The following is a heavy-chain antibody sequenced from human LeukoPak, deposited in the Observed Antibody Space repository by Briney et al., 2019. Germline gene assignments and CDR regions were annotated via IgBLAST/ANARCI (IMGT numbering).Heavy chain of an antibody. Sequence: PGGSLRLSCAASGFTFSSYWMSWVRQAPGKGLEWVANIKQDGSEKYYVDSVKGRFTISRDNAKNSLYLQMNSLRAEDTAVYYCARDLMATIKGDAFDIWGQGTMVTVSS. J-gene: IGHJ3*02. CDR1: GFTFSSYW. D-gene: IGHD5-24*01. CDR3: ARDLMATIKGDAFDI. V-gene: IGHV3-7*01. CDR2: IKQDGSEK.